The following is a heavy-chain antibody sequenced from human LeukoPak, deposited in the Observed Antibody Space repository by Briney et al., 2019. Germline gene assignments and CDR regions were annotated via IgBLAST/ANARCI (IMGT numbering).Heavy chain of an antibody. Sequence: ASVKVSCKASGYTFTGYYMHWVRQAPGQGLEWMGWINPNSGGTNYAQKFQGWVTMTRDTSISTAYMELSRLRSDDTAVYYCARGGSPYYYDSRAYWYFDLWGRGTLVTVSS. CDR3: ARGGSPYYYDSRAYWYFDL. D-gene: IGHD3-22*01. J-gene: IGHJ2*01. CDR1: GYTFTGYY. CDR2: INPNSGGT. V-gene: IGHV1-2*04.